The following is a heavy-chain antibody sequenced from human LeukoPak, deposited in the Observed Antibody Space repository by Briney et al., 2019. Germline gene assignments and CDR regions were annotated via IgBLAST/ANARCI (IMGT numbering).Heavy chain of an antibody. J-gene: IGHJ6*02. D-gene: IGHD6-13*01. CDR3: ARGSGYRIKGYYYYYGMDV. CDR2: ISAYNGNT. Sequence: ASVKVSCKASGYTFTSYGISWVRQAPGQGLEWMGWISAYNGNTNYAQKLQGRVTMTTDTSTSTAYMELRSLRSDDTAVYYCARGSGYRIKGYYYYYGMDVWGQGTTVTVSS. V-gene: IGHV1-18*01. CDR1: GYTFTSYG.